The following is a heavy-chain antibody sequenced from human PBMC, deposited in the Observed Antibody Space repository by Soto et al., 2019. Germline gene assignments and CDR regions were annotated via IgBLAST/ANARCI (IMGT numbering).Heavy chain of an antibody. J-gene: IGHJ4*02. D-gene: IGHD3-22*01. Sequence: GGSLRLSCEASGFTFSSSAMSWVRQAPRKGLEWVSAISGSGASPYYADSVKGRFTISRDNSKNTLYLQMNSLRAEDTAVYYCAKDSAMIGPTGWGRGTLVTVSS. CDR3: AKDSAMIGPTG. V-gene: IGHV3-23*01. CDR1: GFTFSSSA. CDR2: ISGSGASP.